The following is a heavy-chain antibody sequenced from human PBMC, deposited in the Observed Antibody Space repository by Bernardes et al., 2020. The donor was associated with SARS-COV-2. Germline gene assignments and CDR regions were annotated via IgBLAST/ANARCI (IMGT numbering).Heavy chain of an antibody. D-gene: IGHD2-2*01. V-gene: IGHV1-8*01. Sequence: ASVKVSCKASGYTFSRSHINWVRQAAGQGLEWMGWMDPQTGDTDYAQKLQDRVTMTRNTSITTAYMELSSLRSEDTAIYYCARIYAGALYSWGQGTLVTVSS. CDR1: GYTFSRSH. CDR2: MDPQTGDT. J-gene: IGHJ4*02. CDR3: ARIYAGALYS.